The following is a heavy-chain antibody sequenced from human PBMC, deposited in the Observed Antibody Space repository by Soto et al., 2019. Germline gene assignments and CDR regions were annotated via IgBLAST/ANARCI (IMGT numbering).Heavy chain of an antibody. J-gene: IGHJ6*02. D-gene: IGHD3-22*01. Sequence: GGSLRLSCAASGFTFSSYSMNWVRQAPGKGLEWVSSISSSSSYIYYADSVKGRFTISRDNAKNSLYLQMNSLRAEDTAVYYCARIDSSGVVSYYYYGMDVWGQGTTVTVSS. CDR3: ARIDSSGVVSYYYYGMDV. CDR2: ISSSSSYI. V-gene: IGHV3-21*01. CDR1: GFTFSSYS.